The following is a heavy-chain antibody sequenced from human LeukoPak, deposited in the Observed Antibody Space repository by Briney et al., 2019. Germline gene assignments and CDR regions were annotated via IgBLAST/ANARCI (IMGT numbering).Heavy chain of an antibody. CDR2: IKQDGSEK. CDR1: GFTFSSYW. CDR3: AKDFPPLAAAASHAFDI. V-gene: IGHV3-7*01. D-gene: IGHD6-13*01. Sequence: PGGSLRLSCAASGFTFSSYWMSWVRQAPGKGLEWVANIKQDGSEKYYVDSVKGRFTISRDNSKNTLYLQMNSLRAEDTAVYYCAKDFPPLAAAASHAFDIWGQGTMVTVSS. J-gene: IGHJ3*02.